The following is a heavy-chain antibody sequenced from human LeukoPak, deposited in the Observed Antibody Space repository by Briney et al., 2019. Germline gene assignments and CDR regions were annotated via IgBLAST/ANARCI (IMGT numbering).Heavy chain of an antibody. CDR1: GFTFGDYA. J-gene: IGHJ6*02. CDR2: IRSKAYGGTT. D-gene: IGHD2-15*01. V-gene: IGHV3-49*04. CDR3: TRGPAVVVVVAATRDYYYYGMDV. Sequence: GGSLRLSCTASGFTFGDYAMGWVRQAPGKGLEWVGFIRSKAYGGTTEYAASVKGRFTISRDDSKSIAYLQMDSLKTEDTAVYYCTRGPAVVVVVAATRDYYYYGMDVWGQGTTVTVSS.